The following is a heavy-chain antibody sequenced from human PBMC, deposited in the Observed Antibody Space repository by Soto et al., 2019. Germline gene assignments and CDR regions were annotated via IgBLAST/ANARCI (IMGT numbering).Heavy chain of an antibody. V-gene: IGHV1-2*04. J-gene: IGHJ3*02. D-gene: IGHD3-16*01. Sequence: PSVKVSCKASGYTFTGYYMHWVRQAPGQGLEWMGWINPNSGGTNYAQKFQGWVTMTRDTSISTAYMELSRLRSDDTAVYYCARDDNMKANAFDIWGQGTMVTVSS. CDR3: ARDDNMKANAFDI. CDR1: GYTFTGYY. CDR2: INPNSGGT.